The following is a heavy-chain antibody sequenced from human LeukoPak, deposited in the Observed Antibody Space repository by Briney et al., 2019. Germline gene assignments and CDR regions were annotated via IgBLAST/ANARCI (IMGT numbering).Heavy chain of an antibody. V-gene: IGHV3-23*01. CDR1: GFTFSSYA. D-gene: IGHD2-15*01. J-gene: IGHJ3*02. CDR3: AKDSTYCSGGSCYLPDTFDI. CDR2: ISGSGGST. Sequence: GGSLRLPCAASGFTFSSYAMSWVRQAPGKGLEWVSAISGSGGSTDYADSVKGRFTISRDNSKNTLYLQINSLRAEDTAVYYCAKDSTYCSGGSCYLPDTFDIWGQGTMVTVSS.